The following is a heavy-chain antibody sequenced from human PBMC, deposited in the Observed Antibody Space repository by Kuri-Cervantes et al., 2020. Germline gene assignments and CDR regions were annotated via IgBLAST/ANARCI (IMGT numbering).Heavy chain of an antibody. CDR2: MNPNSGNT. CDR3: ASPVEAPAYYGMDV. CDR1: GYTFTSYD. D-gene: IGHD2-15*01. V-gene: IGHV1-8*01. J-gene: IGHJ6*02. Sequence: ASVKVSCKASGYTFTSYDINWVRQATGQGLEWMGLMNPNSGNTAYAQKFQGRVTMNSNTSISTAYMELSSLRYEDTAVYFCASPVEAPAYYGMDVWGQGTTVTVSS.